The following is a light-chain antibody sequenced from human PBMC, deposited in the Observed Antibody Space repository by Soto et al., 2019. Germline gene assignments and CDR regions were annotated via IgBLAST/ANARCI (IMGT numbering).Light chain of an antibody. CDR2: GIS. CDR1: SSNIGACYD. V-gene: IGLV1-40*01. J-gene: IGLJ2*01. CDR3: QSYDRSLSVVV. Sequence: QSVLTQPPSVSGAPGQRVTISCTGSSSNIGACYDVPWYQQLPGTAPKLLIYGISNRPSGVPDRFSGSKSGTSASLAITGLQAEDEADYYCQSYDRSLSVVVFGGGTQLTVL.